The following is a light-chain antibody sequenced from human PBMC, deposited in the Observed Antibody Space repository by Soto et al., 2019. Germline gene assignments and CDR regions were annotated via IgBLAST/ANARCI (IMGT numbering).Light chain of an antibody. J-gene: IGKJ1*01. V-gene: IGKV1-39*01. Sequence: DIQMTQSPSSLSASVGDSVTITCRASQSISSYLNWYQQKPGKAPKLLIYAASSLQSGVPSRVSGSGSGTDFTLTISSLQPEDFATYYCQQSYSTPQTFGQGTKVEIK. CDR1: QSISSY. CDR3: QQSYSTPQT. CDR2: AAS.